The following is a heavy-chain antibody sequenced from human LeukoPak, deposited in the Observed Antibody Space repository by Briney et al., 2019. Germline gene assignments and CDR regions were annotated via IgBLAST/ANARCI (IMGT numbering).Heavy chain of an antibody. CDR3: ARVTGTYYYYGMDV. V-gene: IGHV4-59*01. CDR2: IHYSGST. Sequence: SETLSLTCTVSGVSISSYYWSWIRQPPGKGLEWIGYIHYSGSTNYNPSLKSRVTISVDTSKNQFSLKLSSVTAADTAVYYCARVTGTYYYYGMDVWGQGTTVTVSS. D-gene: IGHD1-1*01. CDR1: GVSISSYY. J-gene: IGHJ6*02.